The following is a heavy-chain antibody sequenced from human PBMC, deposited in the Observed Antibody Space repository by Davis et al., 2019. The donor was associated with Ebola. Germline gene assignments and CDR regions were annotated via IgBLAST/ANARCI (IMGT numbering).Heavy chain of an antibody. J-gene: IGHJ3*02. Sequence: PGGSLRLSCAASGFTFSNYEMNWVRQAPGKGLEWVSYISTSGSTRYYAESVKGRLTISRDNAKNSLYLHMNSLRAEDTAVYYCTRDLYRSGDVAFDTWGQGTMVTVSS. D-gene: IGHD3-10*01. CDR2: ISTSGSTR. CDR3: TRDLYRSGDVAFDT. CDR1: GFTFSNYE. V-gene: IGHV3-48*03.